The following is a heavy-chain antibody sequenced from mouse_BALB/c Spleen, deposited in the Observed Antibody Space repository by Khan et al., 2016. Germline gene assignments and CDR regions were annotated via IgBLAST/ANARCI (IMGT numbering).Heavy chain of an antibody. CDR2: INPINGGN. Sequence: QVQLQQSGAELVRPGASVKLSCKASGYTFTSYYIYWVKQRPGQGLEWIGEINPINGGNKFIEKFKSKATLTVDRSSSTVNMQLSSLTSEDSAVYYCSRGSLITTNYALDYWGQGTSVTVSS. J-gene: IGHJ4*01. D-gene: IGHD2-4*01. V-gene: IGHV1S81*02. CDR3: SRGSLITTNYALDY. CDR1: GYTFTSYY.